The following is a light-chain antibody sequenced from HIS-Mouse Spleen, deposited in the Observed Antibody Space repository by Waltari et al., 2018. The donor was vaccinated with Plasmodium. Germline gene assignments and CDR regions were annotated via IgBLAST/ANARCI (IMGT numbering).Light chain of an antibody. J-gene: IGLJ3*02. CDR1: SSDVGSYNL. CDR2: EGS. Sequence: QSALTQPASVSGSPGQSITISCTGTSSDVGSYNLVSWYQQPPGKAPKLMIDEGSKRPSGVSNRFSGSKSGNTASLTISGLQAEDEADYYCCSYAGSSTFVFGGGTKLTVL. V-gene: IGLV2-23*03. CDR3: CSYAGSSTFV.